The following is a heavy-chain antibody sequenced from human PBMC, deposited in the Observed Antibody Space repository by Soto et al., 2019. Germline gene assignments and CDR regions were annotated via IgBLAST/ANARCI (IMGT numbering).Heavy chain of an antibody. V-gene: IGHV4-59*01. CDR2: IYYSGST. CDR1: GGSISSYY. CDR3: ARVLTYYDILTGYYPQYYFDY. Sequence: SETLSLTCTVSGGSISSYYWSWIRQPPGKGLEWFGYIYYSGSTNYNPSLKSRVTISVDTSKNQFSLKLSSVAAADTAVYYCARVLTYYDILTGYYPQYYFDYWGQGTLVTRLL. D-gene: IGHD3-9*01. J-gene: IGHJ4*02.